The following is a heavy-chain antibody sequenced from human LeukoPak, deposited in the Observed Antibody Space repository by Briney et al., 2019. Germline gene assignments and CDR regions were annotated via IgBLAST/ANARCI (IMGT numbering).Heavy chain of an antibody. Sequence: ASVKVSCKASGYTFTSYGISWVRQAPGQGLEWMGWISAYNGNTNYAQKLQGRVTMTRNTSISTAYMELSSLRSEDTAVNYCARGSLLRYWDYYYYGMDVWGQGTTVTVSS. CDR1: GYTFTSYG. CDR2: ISAYNGNT. D-gene: IGHD3-9*01. V-gene: IGHV1-18*01. J-gene: IGHJ6*02. CDR3: ARGSLLRYWDYYYYGMDV.